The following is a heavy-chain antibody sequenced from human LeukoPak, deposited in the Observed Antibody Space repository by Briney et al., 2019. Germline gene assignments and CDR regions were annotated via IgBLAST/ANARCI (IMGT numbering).Heavy chain of an antibody. CDR1: GYSIGSAYY. D-gene: IGHD1-1*01. V-gene: IGHV4-38-2*02. CDR2: ISHSGST. J-gene: IGHJ3*02. Sequence: PSETLSLTCTVSGYSIGSAYYWSWIRQPPGKGLEWIGSISHSGSTSYYPSLESRVTISIDTSKNQFSLKLSSVTAADTAVYYCARSTGDAFDIWGQGTMVTASS. CDR3: ARSTGDAFDI.